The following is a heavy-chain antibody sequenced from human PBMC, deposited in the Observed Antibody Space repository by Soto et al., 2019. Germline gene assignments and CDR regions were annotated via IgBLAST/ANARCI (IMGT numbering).Heavy chain of an antibody. J-gene: IGHJ4*02. Sequence: GESLKISCKGSGYSFTSYWIGWVRQMPGKGLEWMGIIYPGASDTRYSPSFQGQVTISADKSISTAYLQWSSLKASDTAMYYCATGEYYYDSSGYFDYWGQGTLVTVSS. CDR2: IYPGASDT. CDR3: ATGEYYYDSSGYFDY. CDR1: GYSFTSYW. D-gene: IGHD3-22*01. V-gene: IGHV5-51*01.